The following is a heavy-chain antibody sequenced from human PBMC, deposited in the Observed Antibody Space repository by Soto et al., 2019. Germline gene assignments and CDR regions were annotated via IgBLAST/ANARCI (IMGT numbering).Heavy chain of an antibody. D-gene: IGHD3-22*01. CDR3: AKDIVPRITMIVVVIPYYYYYGMDV. J-gene: IGHJ6*02. Sequence: GGSLRLSCAASGFTFSSYAMSWVRQAPGKGLEWVSAISGSGGSTYYADSVKGRFTISRDNSKNTLYLQMNSLRAEDTAVYYCAKDIVPRITMIVVVIPYYYYYGMDVWGQGTTVTVSS. V-gene: IGHV3-23*01. CDR1: GFTFSSYA. CDR2: ISGSGGST.